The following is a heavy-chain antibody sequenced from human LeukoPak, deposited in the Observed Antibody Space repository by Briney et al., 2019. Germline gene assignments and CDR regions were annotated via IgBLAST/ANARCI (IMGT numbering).Heavy chain of an antibody. CDR2: IYTSGST. Sequence: SETLSLTCTVSGGSISSGSYYWSWIRQPAGKGPEWIGRIYTSGSTNYNHSLKSRVTISGDTSKNQFSLKLSSVTAADAAVYYCARDDGGSSPFFDYWGQGTLVTVSS. CDR3: ARDDGGSSPFFDY. CDR1: GGSISSGSYY. J-gene: IGHJ4*02. V-gene: IGHV4-61*02. D-gene: IGHD1-26*01.